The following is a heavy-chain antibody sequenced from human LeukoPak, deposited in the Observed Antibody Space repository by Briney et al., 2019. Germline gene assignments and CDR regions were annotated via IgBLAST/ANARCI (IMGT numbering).Heavy chain of an antibody. D-gene: IGHD6-13*01. CDR3: ARQGDSTKKFDP. CDR2: IYYSGTT. Sequence: PSETLSLTCTVSGGSISSSSYWWGWIRQPPGKGLEWIGSIYYSGTTYYNPSLKSRVTISVDTSKNQFSLRLTSVTAADTAVYYCARQGDSTKKFDPWGQGTLVTVSS. J-gene: IGHJ5*02. V-gene: IGHV4-39*01. CDR1: GGSISSSSYW.